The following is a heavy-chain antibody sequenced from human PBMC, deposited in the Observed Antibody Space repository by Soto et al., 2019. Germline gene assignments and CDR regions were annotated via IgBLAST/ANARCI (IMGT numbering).Heavy chain of an antibody. Sequence: QLQLQESGSGLVKPSQTLSLTCAVSGGSISSGGYSWSWIRQPPGKGLEWIGYIYHSGSTYYNPSHKSRVTISVDRSKNQFSLKLSSVTAADTAVYYCAREASMYYYGSGSYSWFDPWGQGTLVTVSS. D-gene: IGHD3-10*01. CDR3: AREASMYYYGSGSYSWFDP. V-gene: IGHV4-30-2*01. J-gene: IGHJ5*02. CDR2: IYHSGST. CDR1: GGSISSGGYS.